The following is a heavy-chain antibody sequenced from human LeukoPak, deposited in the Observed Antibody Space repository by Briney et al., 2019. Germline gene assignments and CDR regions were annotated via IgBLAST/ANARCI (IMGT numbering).Heavy chain of an antibody. CDR1: GYTFTGYY. D-gene: IGHD1-26*01. CDR2: INPNSGGT. V-gene: IGHV1-2*02. J-gene: IGHJ5*02. Sequence: ASVKVSCKASGYTFTGYYMHWVRHAPGQGLEWMGWINPNSGGTNYAQKFQGRVTMTRDTSISTAYMELSRLRPDDTAVYFCARDPSGSYLEDWFDPWGQGTLVTVSS. CDR3: ARDPSGSYLEDWFDP.